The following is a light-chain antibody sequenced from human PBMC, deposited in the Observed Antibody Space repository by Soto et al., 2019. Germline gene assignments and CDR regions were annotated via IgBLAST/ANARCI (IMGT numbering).Light chain of an antibody. CDR3: QQYNNWPPT. Sequence: EILMTPSPATLSVSPGERAPLSCRASQSVSGNLAWYQQKPGQAPRLLIYGASTRATGIPARFSGSGSGTEFTLTISSLQSEDFALYYCQQYNNWPPTCGGGTKVDIK. V-gene: IGKV3-15*01. CDR1: QSVSGN. J-gene: IGKJ4*01. CDR2: GAS.